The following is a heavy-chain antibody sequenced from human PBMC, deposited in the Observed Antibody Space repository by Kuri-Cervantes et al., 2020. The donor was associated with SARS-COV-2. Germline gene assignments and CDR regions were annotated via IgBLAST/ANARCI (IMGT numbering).Heavy chain of an antibody. J-gene: IGHJ4*02. D-gene: IGHD4-17*01. Sequence: SETLSLTCTVSGGSISSYYWSWIRQPPGKGLEWIGYIYYSGSTNYNPSLKSRATISVDTSKNQFSLKLSSVTAADTAVYYCVKDVGYGDLAFGYWGQGTLVTVSS. V-gene: IGHV4-59*01. CDR2: IYYSGST. CDR1: GGSISSYY. CDR3: VKDVGYGDLAFGY.